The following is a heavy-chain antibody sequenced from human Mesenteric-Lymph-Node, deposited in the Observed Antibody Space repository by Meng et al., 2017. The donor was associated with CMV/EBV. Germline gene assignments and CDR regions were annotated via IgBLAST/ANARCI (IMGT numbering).Heavy chain of an antibody. CDR3: ARVRSGGWSYEGDMDV. V-gene: IGHV3-21*01. J-gene: IGHJ6*02. CDR2: TSSSSRYI. Sequence: GGSLRLSCAASGFTFSTYNMNWVRQAPGKGLEWVSCTSSSSRYIYYADSVKGRFTISRDDAKNSLYLQMNSLRAEDTAVYYCARVRSGGWSYEGDMDVWGQGTTVTVSS. D-gene: IGHD1-26*01. CDR1: GFTFSTYN.